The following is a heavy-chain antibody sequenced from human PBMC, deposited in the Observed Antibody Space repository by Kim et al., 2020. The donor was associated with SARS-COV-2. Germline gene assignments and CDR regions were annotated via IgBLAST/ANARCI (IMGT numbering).Heavy chain of an antibody. V-gene: IGHV3-74*01. J-gene: IGHJ4*02. CDR1: GFTFSSHW. CDR2: INSDGSTT. CDR3: ARRQFSSGWYYFDY. Sequence: GALRLSCAASGFTFSSHWMHWVRQAPGKGLVWVSRINSDGSTTSYADSVKGRFTISRDNAKNTLYLQMNSLRAEDTAVYYCARRQFSSGWYYFDYWGQG. D-gene: IGHD6-19*01.